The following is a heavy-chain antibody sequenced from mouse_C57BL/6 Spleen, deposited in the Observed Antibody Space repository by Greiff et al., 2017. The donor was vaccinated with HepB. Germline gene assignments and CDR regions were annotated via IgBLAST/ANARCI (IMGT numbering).Heavy chain of an antibody. Sequence: VKLQESGPGLVAPSQSLSITCTVSGFSLTSYGVHWVRQPPGKGLEWLVVIWSDGSTTYNSALKSRLSISKDNSKSQVFLKMNSLQTDDTAMYYCARHRVYYDYDEDYYAMDYWGQGTSVTVSS. CDR2: IWSDGST. V-gene: IGHV2-6-1*01. CDR3: ARHRVYYDYDEDYYAMDY. D-gene: IGHD2-4*01. J-gene: IGHJ4*01. CDR1: GFSLTSYG.